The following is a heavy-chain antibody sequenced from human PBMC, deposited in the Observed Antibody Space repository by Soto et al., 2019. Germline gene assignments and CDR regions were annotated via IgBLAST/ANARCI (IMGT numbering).Heavy chain of an antibody. CDR1: GFTFSDHY. J-gene: IGHJ4*02. CDR3: ARALSDSSGHYFFDC. D-gene: IGHD3-22*01. Sequence: GGSLRLPCAASGFTFSDHYMDWVRQAPGKGLEWVGRARNKAKSHSTEYAASVRDRFTISRDDSKNSLYLQMNSLRTEDTAVYYCARALSDSSGHYFFDCWGQGTLVTVSS. CDR2: ARNKAKSHST. V-gene: IGHV3-72*01.